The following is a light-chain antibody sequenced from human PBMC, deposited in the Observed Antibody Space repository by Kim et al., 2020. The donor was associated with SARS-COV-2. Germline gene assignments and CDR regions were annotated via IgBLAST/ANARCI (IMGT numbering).Light chain of an antibody. V-gene: IGLV1-40*01. CDR2: ANT. J-gene: IGLJ3*02. CDR1: SSNIGAGYD. CDR3: QSYDSSLSRV. Sequence: SVLTQPPSVSGAPGQRVTISCTGTSSNIGAGYDVHWYQQLPEAAPKLLIHANTNRPSGVPDRFSGSKSGTSASLAIIGVLAEDEADYYCQSYDSSLSRVFGGGTQLTVL.